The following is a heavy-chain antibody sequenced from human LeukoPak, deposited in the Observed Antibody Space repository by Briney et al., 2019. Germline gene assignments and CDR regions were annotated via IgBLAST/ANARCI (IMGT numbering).Heavy chain of an antibody. CDR3: AKDGQGGTENYFDY. D-gene: IGHD3-16*01. Sequence: PGRSLRLPCAASGFTFSSYGMHWVRQAPGKGLEWVAVIWYDGSNKHYADSVKGRFTISRDNSKNTLYLQMNSLRAEDTAVYYCAKDGQGGTENYFDYWGQGTLVTASS. J-gene: IGHJ4*02. CDR2: IWYDGSNK. CDR1: GFTFSSYG. V-gene: IGHV3-33*06.